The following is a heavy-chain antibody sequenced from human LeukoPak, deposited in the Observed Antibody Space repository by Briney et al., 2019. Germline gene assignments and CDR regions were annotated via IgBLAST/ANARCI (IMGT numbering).Heavy chain of an antibody. CDR1: GFTFSSYP. J-gene: IGHJ4*02. D-gene: IGHD2-21*02. CDR3: ARAGTAIRATGAPFDY. Sequence: PGGSLRLSCAASGFTFSSYPMHWVRQGPGKGLEWVAFISYDGSNKYYADSVKDRFSISRDNSENTLHLQMNSLQTEDTAMYYCARAGTAIRATGAPFDYWGQGTLASVSS. V-gene: IGHV3-30-3*01. CDR2: ISYDGSNK.